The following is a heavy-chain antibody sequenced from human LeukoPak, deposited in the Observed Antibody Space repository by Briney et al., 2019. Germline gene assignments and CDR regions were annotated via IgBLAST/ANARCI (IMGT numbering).Heavy chain of an antibody. CDR2: MNPNNGVI. J-gene: IGHJ4*02. V-gene: IGHV1-2*02. CDR3: ARAPSVVRGVISDD. Sequence: ASVKVSCKASGYFFLDHYINWVRQAPGQGLEWMGWMNPNNGVIKYAQKFQGRVTMTRDRSINTAYMDLTSLTHDDTAVYYCARAPSVVRGVISDDWGQGTLV. D-gene: IGHD3-10*01. CDR1: GYFFLDHY.